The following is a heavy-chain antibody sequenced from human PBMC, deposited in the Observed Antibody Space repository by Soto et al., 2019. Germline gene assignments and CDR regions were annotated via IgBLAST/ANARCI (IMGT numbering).Heavy chain of an antibody. D-gene: IGHD5-12*01. V-gene: IGHV5-10-1*01. Sequence: GETLKISCKGSGYSFTSYWISWVRQMPGKGLEWMGRIDPSDSYTNYSPSFQGHVTISADKSISTAYLQWSSLKASDTAMYYCATRRDGYNSDYYGMDVWGQGTTVTVSS. CDR2: IDPSDSYT. CDR1: GYSFTSYW. CDR3: ATRRDGYNSDYYGMDV. J-gene: IGHJ6*02.